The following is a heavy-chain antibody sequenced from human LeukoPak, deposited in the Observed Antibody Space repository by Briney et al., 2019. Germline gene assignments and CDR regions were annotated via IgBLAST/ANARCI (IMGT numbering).Heavy chain of an antibody. CDR1: GFTLSSYA. V-gene: IGHV3-23*01. D-gene: IGHD6-13*01. CDR3: AKDYGPKQLVFFDS. J-gene: IGHJ4*02. CDR2: ISENGGTT. Sequence: QPGGSLRLSCAASGFTLSSYALSWVRQAPGKGLEWVSGISENGGTTFYADSVKGRFTITRDNSKNTLYVQMNSLRGEDTAVYYCAKDYGPKQLVFFDSWGQGTLVTVSS.